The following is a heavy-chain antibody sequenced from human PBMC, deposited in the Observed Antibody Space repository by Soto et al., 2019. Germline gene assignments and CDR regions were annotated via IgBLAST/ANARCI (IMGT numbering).Heavy chain of an antibody. J-gene: IGHJ4*02. CDR1: GFSFSTYT. V-gene: IGHV3-23*01. CDR3: AKCGGLGPPRGIGTCYCPIDY. CDR2: FSGSGGST. Sequence: EVQLLQSGGGLVQPGGSLRLSCAASGFSFSTYTMSWLRQAPGKGLEWVSCFSGSGGSTYYADSVKGRFTISRDNSKNTLYLQMNSLRAEDTAVYYCAKCGGLGPPRGIGTCYCPIDYWGQGTLVTVSS. D-gene: IGHD2-15*01.